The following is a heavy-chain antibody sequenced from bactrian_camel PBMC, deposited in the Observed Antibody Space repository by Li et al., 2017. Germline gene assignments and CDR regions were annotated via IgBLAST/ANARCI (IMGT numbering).Heavy chain of an antibody. V-gene: IGHV3S66*01. CDR3: AADPVAQTIVIIMARNFQR. CDR1: GFTVGDSD. Sequence: DVQLVESGGGSVQAGGSLRLSCAASGFTVGDSDMGWYRQAPGNECELVSTINTDGSTYTANSVKGRFTISLDTAKNTVYLQMDSLKPEDTAVYYCAADPVAQTIVIIMARNFQRWGQGTQVTVS. CDR2: TINTDGST. D-gene: IGHD2*01. J-gene: IGHJ4*01.